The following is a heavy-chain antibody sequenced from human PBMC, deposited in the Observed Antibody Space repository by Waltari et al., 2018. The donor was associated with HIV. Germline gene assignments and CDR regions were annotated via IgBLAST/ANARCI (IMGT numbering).Heavy chain of an antibody. CDR1: GFTFSNYA. CDR3: ARTFIRATNGMDV. V-gene: IGHV3-30*03. Sequence: QAQLMESGGSVVQPGRSLRLSCSASGFTFSNYAMHWVRQAPGKGLEWVAVISYDGSNKYYADSVKGRFTISRDSSKNTLYLQMNSLTAQDTAVYYCARTFIRATNGMDVWGQGTTVFVSS. J-gene: IGHJ6*02. CDR2: ISYDGSNK.